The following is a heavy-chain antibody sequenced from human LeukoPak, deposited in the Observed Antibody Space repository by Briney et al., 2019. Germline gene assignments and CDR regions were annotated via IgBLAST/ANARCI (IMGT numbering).Heavy chain of an antibody. Sequence: GGSLRLSCAASGFTFSSYSMNWVRQAPGKGLEWVSSISSSSSYIYYADSVKGRFTISRDNAKNSLYLQMNSLRAEDTAVYYCARGVEYSSSSNYFDYWGQGTLVTVSS. CDR2: ISSSSSYI. J-gene: IGHJ4*02. CDR3: ARGVEYSSSSNYFDY. V-gene: IGHV3-21*01. D-gene: IGHD6-6*01. CDR1: GFTFSSYS.